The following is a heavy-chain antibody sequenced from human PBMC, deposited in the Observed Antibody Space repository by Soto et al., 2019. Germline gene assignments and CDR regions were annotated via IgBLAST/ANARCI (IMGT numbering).Heavy chain of an antibody. CDR3: PAAAAIRDVRSVSAFLLNRSTDL. D-gene: IGHD6-13*01. J-gene: IGHJ2*01. V-gene: IGHV4-30-4*01. Sequence: PPGKGLEWIGYIYYSGSTYYNPSLKSRVTISVDTSKNQFSLKLSSVTAADTAVYFFPAAAAIRDVRSVSAFLLNRSTDL. CDR2: IYYSGST.